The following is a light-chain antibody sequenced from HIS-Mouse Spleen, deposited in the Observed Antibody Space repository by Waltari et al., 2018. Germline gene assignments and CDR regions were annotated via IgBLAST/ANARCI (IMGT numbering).Light chain of an antibody. CDR1: SANIGSNT. CDR3: AAWDDSLNGPV. J-gene: IGLJ2*01. V-gene: IGLV1-44*01. CDR2: SNN. Sequence: QSVLTQPPSASGTPGQRVTISWSGSSANIGSNTVNWYQQPPGTAPKPLIYSNNQRPSGVPDRFSGSKSGTSASLAISGLQSEDEADYYCAAWDDSLNGPVFGGGTKLTVL.